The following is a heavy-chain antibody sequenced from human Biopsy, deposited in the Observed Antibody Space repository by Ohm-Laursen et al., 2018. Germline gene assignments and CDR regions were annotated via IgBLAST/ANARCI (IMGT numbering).Heavy chain of an antibody. CDR1: GFGMYA. Sequence: RSLRLSCAASGFGMYAMHCDRQPPGKGLEWLAVIAYDGSNKYYAESVKGRFTISRDRSRDTVHLQMNSLRYEDTALYYCAKDGGQWLGGAFYIWGHGTMVSVSS. V-gene: IGHV3-30*18. CDR3: AKDGGQWLGGAFYI. D-gene: IGHD6-19*01. CDR2: IAYDGSNK. J-gene: IGHJ3*02.